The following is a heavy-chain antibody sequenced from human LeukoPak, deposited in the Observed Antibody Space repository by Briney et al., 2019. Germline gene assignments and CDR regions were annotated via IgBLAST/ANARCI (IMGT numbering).Heavy chain of an antibody. V-gene: IGHV4-34*01. D-gene: IGHD3-22*01. CDR3: ARGGDYDSSGSIRGYY. J-gene: IGHJ4*02. CDR1: GGSFSGYY. Sequence: SETLSLTCAVYGGSFSGYYWSWIRQPPGKGLEWIGEINHSGSTNYNPSLKSRVTISVDTSKNQFSLKLSSATAEDTAVYYCARGGDYDSSGSIRGYYWGQGTLVTVSS. CDR2: INHSGST.